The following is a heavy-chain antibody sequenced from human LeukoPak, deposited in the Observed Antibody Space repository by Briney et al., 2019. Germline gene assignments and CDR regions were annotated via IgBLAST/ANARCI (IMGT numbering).Heavy chain of an antibody. V-gene: IGHV1-24*01. CDR3: ATVHGDYGDY. D-gene: IGHD4-17*01. J-gene: IGHJ4*02. CDR2: FDREDGER. CDR1: GYTLTELS. Sequence: AAVNVSCKVSGYTLTELSMHWVRQAPGKGVEWVGGFDREDGERIYAQKFQGRDTMTEDKSTSTAYMELSSLRSQDTAVYYFATVHGDYGDYWGQGPLVTVSS.